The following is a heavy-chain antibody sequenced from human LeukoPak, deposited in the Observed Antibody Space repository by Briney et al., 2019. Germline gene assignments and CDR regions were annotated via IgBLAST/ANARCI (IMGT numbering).Heavy chain of an antibody. CDR2: IYSGGST. CDR3: ARGTSIYHYGMDV. V-gene: IGHV3-66*01. D-gene: IGHD6-6*01. J-gene: IGHJ6*02. CDR1: GFTVSSNY. Sequence: PGGSLRLSCAASGFTVSSNYMSWVRQAPGKGLEWVSVIYSGGSTYYADSVKGRFTISRDNSKNTLYLQMNSLRAEDTAVYYCARGTSIYHYGMDVWGQGTAVTVSS.